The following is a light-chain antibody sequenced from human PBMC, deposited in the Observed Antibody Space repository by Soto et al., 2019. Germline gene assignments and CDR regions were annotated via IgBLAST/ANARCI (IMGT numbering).Light chain of an antibody. CDR2: DVS. CDR1: SSDVGDYNY. Sequence: QSALTQRRSVSGSPGQSVTISCTGTSSDVGDYNYVSWYQQHPGKAPKLMIYDVSKRPSGVPDRFSGSKSGNTASLTISGLQAEDEADYYCCSYAGGYYVFGTGTKLTVL. J-gene: IGLJ1*01. V-gene: IGLV2-11*01. CDR3: CSYAGGYYV.